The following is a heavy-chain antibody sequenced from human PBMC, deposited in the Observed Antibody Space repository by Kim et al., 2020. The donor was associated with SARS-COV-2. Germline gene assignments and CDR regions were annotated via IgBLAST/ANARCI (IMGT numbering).Heavy chain of an antibody. CDR2: ISGSGGST. CDR1: GFTFSSYA. CDR3: AKAFWDSGYPRYLDY. V-gene: IGHV3-23*01. Sequence: GGSLRLSCAASGFTFSSYAMSWVRQAPGKGPEWVSGISGSGGSTFYADSVKGRFTISRDNAKNTLYLQTNSLKAEDTAVYYCAKAFWDSGYPRYLDYWGWGTLVTVSS. J-gene: IGHJ4*02. D-gene: IGHD5-12*01.